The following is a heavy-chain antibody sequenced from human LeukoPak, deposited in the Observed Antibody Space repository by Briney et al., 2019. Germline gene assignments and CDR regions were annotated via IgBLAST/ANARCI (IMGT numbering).Heavy chain of an antibody. V-gene: IGHV1-3*01. CDR1: GYTFTSYA. CDR2: INAGNGNT. Sequence: ASVKVFCKASGYTFTSYAMHWVRQAPGQRLEWMGWINAGNGNTKYSQKFQGRVTITRDTSASTAYMELSSLRSEDTAVHYCARGRYCSSTSCYNWFDPWGQGTLVTVSS. CDR3: ARGRYCSSTSCYNWFDP. D-gene: IGHD2-2*01. J-gene: IGHJ5*02.